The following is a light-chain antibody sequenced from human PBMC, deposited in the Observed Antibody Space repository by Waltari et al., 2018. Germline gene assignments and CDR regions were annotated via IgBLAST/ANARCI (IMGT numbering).Light chain of an antibody. J-gene: IGKJ1*01. CDR2: EGS. V-gene: IGKV1-6*01. CDR1: QGIRND. CDR3: LQDYSYPWT. Sequence: AIQMTQSPSSLSASVGDRVTITCRASQGIRNDVGWYHQRPGRAPILRIYEGSTLQSGVPSRFSGSGSGTGFTLTISSLQPEDSGTYYCLQDYSYPWTFGQGTKVEIK.